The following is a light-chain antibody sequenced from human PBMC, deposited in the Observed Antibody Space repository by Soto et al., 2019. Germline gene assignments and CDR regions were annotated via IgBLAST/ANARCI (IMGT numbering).Light chain of an antibody. V-gene: IGKV3-20*01. CDR2: GAS. J-gene: IGKJ5*01. CDR1: QSVSSN. CDR3: QQYGSSPLIS. Sequence: IVMTQSPSTLSVSRGERATLSFRASQSVSSNLAWYQQKPGQAPRLLIFGASKRATGIPDRFSGSGSGRDFTLTISGLEPEDFAVYYCQQYGSSPLISFGQGTRLEIK.